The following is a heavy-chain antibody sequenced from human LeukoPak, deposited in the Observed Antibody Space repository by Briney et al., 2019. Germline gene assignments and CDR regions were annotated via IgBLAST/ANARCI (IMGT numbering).Heavy chain of an antibody. J-gene: IGHJ4*02. CDR3: AKRGVVIRVILVGFHKEAYYFDS. D-gene: IGHD3-22*01. CDR2: IYSGGST. CDR1: GFNVSSNY. Sequence: PGGSLRLSCAASGFNVSSNYMSWVRQAPGKGLEWVSVIYSGGSTYYADSVKCRFTISRDNPKNTLYLQMNSLRAEDTAVYFCAKRGVVIRVILVGFHKEAYYFDSWGQGALVTVSS. V-gene: IGHV3-53*01.